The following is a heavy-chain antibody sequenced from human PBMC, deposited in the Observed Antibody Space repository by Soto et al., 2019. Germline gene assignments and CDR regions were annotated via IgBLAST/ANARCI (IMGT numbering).Heavy chain of an antibody. CDR1: GGPFSGYY. Sequence: SGTLSLTCAAYGGPFSGYYWSWICQPPGKGLEWIGEIKHSGTTNYSPSVKSRVTISVDTSKNQFSLRLSSVTAADTAVYYCARAAAGNYYYYGMDVWGQGTTVTVSS. CDR2: IKHSGTT. CDR3: ARAAAGNYYYYGMDV. V-gene: IGHV4-34*01. J-gene: IGHJ6*02. D-gene: IGHD6-13*01.